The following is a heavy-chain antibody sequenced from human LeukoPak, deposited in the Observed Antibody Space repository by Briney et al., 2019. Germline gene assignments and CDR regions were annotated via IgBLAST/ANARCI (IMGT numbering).Heavy chain of an antibody. D-gene: IGHD6-19*01. Sequence: GGSLRLSCAASGFTFRSHDMSWVRQAPGKGLEWVSSISSSSSYIYYADSVKGRFTISRDNAKNSLYLQMNSLRAEDTAVYYCARGGAVAGFDYWGQGTLVTVSS. CDR1: GFTFRSHD. CDR3: ARGGAVAGFDY. V-gene: IGHV3-21*01. J-gene: IGHJ4*02. CDR2: ISSSSSYI.